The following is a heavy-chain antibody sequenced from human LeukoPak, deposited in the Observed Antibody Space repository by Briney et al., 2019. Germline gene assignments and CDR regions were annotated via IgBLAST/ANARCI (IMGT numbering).Heavy chain of an antibody. V-gene: IGHV3-23*01. CDR3: AKDLRAEANSYDFDC. CDR2: ITGTGGRT. CDR1: GFTFSNYA. Sequence: GGSLRLSCAGFGFTFSNYATSWVRQAPGRGLEWVSAITGTGGRTFYADSVKGRFTISRDNSQNTLYLQMNSLRVEDTAVYYCAKDLRAEANSYDFDCWGQGTLVTVSS. J-gene: IGHJ4*02. D-gene: IGHD2-2*01.